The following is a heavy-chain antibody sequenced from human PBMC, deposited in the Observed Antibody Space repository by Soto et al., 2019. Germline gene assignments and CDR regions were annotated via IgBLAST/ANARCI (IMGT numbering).Heavy chain of an antibody. CDR2: ISSSSSTI. V-gene: IGHV3-48*01. J-gene: IGHJ4*02. Sequence: GGSLRLSCAASGFTFSSYSMNWVRQAPGKGLEWVSYISSSSSTIYYADSVKGRFTISRDNAKNSLYLQMNSPRAEDTVVYYCARVSLSTYYDILTGYSLSPYFDYWGQGTLVTVSS. D-gene: IGHD3-9*01. CDR1: GFTFSSYS. CDR3: ARVSLSTYYDILTGYSLSPYFDY.